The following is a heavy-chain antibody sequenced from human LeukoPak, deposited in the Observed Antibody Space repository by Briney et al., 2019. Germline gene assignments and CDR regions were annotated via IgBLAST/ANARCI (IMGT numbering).Heavy chain of an antibody. J-gene: IGHJ4*02. CDR2: INPNGGGT. D-gene: IGHD4-17*01. CDR3: ARGQDYGDYVDY. Sequence: GASVKVSCKASGYTFTGYYMHWVRQAPGQGLEWMGRINPNGGGTNYAQKFQGRVTMTRDTSISTAYMELSRLRSDDTAAYYCARGQDYGDYVDYWGQGTLVTVSS. CDR1: GYTFTGYY. V-gene: IGHV1-2*06.